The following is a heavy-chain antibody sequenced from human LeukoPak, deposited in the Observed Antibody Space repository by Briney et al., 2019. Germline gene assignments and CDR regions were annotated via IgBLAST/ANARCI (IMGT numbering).Heavy chain of an antibody. CDR2: IHFSGSA. CDR1: GGSITSYY. Sequence: SDTLSLTCTVSGGSITSYYWCWIRQPPREGLEYIGQIHFSGSANYNPSLESRVAMSLDASKNQFSLKVSSVTAADTAIYYCARDIREVGATHYFDYWGQGSLVTVSS. V-gene: IGHV4-59*01. CDR3: ARDIREVGATHYFDY. J-gene: IGHJ4*02. D-gene: IGHD1-26*01.